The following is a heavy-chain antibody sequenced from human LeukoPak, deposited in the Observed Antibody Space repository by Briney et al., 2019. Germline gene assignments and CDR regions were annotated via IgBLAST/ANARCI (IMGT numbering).Heavy chain of an antibody. D-gene: IGHD3-10*01. Sequence: GESLKISCEAPGYNFITYWIGWVRQMPGKGLEWVAIINPGDSDTRYSLSFQGRATISVDRSINTAYLQWSSLRASDTAIYYCARLPDYVSGKDYWGQGTLVTVSS. CDR3: ARLPDYVSGKDY. CDR1: GYNFITYW. J-gene: IGHJ4*02. V-gene: IGHV5-51*01. CDR2: INPGDSDT.